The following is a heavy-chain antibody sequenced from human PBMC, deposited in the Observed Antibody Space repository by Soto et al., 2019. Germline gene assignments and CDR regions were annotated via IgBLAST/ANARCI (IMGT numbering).Heavy chain of an antibody. J-gene: IGHJ6*02. D-gene: IGHD6-13*01. V-gene: IGHV3-23*01. CDR1: GFTFSSYA. CDR2: LSGSGGST. CDR3: TKNIGASGTNYYGMDV. Sequence: EVQPLESGGGLVQPGGSLRLSCAASGFTFSSYAMNWVRQAPGKGLEWVSTLSGSGGSTYYADSVKGRFTISRDNSKNTQYLQMNSLRAEDTAVYSCTKNIGASGTNYYGMDVWGQGTTVTVSS.